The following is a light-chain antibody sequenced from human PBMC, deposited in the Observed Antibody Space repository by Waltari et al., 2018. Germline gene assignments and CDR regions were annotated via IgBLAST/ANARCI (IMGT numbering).Light chain of an antibody. J-gene: IGLJ2*01. V-gene: IGLV3-19*01. CDR2: GNT. CDR3: HSRDASGVGGS. Sequence: SSELTQDPTVSVAMGQTVRITCQGDSLRSYYASWYQQRPGPAPILVFSGNTNRPSGVPDRFSGSSSDNTAVLTITGAQAEDEASYYCHSRDASGVGGSFGGGTKLTVL. CDR1: SLRSYY.